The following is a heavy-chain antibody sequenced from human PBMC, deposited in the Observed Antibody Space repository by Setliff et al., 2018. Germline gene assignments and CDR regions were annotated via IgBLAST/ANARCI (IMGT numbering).Heavy chain of an antibody. D-gene: IGHD3-22*01. CDR1: GDSISSGSYY. Sequence: KTSETLSLTCTVSGDSISSGSYYWSWIRQPAGKGLEWIGQIHTSGSTNNNPSLKSRVTISIDSSKNQMSLRMTSVTAADTAVYYCARGRYFEGSSYYFPFDYWGLGTLVTVSS. CDR3: ARGRYFEGSSYYFPFDY. J-gene: IGHJ4*02. CDR2: IHTSGST. V-gene: IGHV4-61*09.